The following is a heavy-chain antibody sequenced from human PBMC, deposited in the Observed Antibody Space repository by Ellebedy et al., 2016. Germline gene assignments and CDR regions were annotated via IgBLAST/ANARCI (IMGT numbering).Heavy chain of an antibody. CDR1: GFTFSSYW. CDR3: ARVKSIGATTGGY. V-gene: IGHV3-74*01. D-gene: IGHD5-12*01. Sequence: GESLKISXAVSGFTFSSYWMHWVRQAPGKGLVWVSRINSDGSSTSYADSVKGRFTISRDNAKNTLYLQMNSLRAEDTAVYYCARVKSIGATTGGYWGQGTLVTVSS. J-gene: IGHJ4*02. CDR2: INSDGSST.